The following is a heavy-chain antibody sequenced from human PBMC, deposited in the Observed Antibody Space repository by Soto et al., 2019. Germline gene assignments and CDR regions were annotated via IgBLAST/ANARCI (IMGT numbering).Heavy chain of an antibody. V-gene: IGHV4-31*03. Sequence: SETLSLTCTVSGVSISRGGYYWSWIRQHPGKGLEWIGYIYYSGTTYYNPSLKSRVTISIDTSKNQFSLKLTSVTAADTAVYYCARADLAPALYCGRDCYQVNLFDPWAQGALVTVSS. J-gene: IGHJ5*02. CDR2: IYYSGTT. CDR3: ARADLAPALYCGRDCYQVNLFDP. CDR1: GVSISRGGYY. D-gene: IGHD2-21*02.